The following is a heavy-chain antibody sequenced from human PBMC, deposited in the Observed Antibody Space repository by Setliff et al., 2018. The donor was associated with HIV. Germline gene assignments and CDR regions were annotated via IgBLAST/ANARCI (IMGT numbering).Heavy chain of an antibody. CDR2: IYTSGST. Sequence: SETLSLTCTVSGGSISSGSYYWSWIRQPAGKGLEWIGHIYTSGSTNYNPSLKSRVTISVDTSKNQFSLKLSSVTAADTAVYYCARDHGVATVVMDYYSGMDVWGPGTTVTVSS. CDR3: ARDHGVATVVMDYYSGMDV. D-gene: IGHD5-12*01. CDR1: GGSISSGSYY. J-gene: IGHJ6*02. V-gene: IGHV4-61*09.